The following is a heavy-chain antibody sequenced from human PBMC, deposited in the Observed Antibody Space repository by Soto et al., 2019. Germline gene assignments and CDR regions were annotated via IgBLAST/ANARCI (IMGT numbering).Heavy chain of an antibody. Sequence: EGSLRLSCAASGFSFGTYVMSWVRQAPGKGLEWVSAISGSGGSTYYADSVKGRFTISRDNSKNTLYLQMNSLRAEDTAVYYCAKDRVYSSSWYYFDYWGQGTLVTVSS. V-gene: IGHV3-23*01. J-gene: IGHJ4*02. CDR1: GFSFGTYV. D-gene: IGHD6-13*01. CDR2: ISGSGGST. CDR3: AKDRVYSSSWYYFDY.